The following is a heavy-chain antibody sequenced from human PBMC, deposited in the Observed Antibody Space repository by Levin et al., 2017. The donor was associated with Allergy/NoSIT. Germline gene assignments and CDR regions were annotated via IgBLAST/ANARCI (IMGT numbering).Heavy chain of an antibody. D-gene: IGHD7-27*01. J-gene: IGHJ2*01. Sequence: PGGSLRLSCAASGFTFSDYYMSWIRQAPGKGLEWVSYISSSGSYTNYADSVKGRFTISRDNAKNSLYLQMNSLRAEDTAVYYCARELTGEATFDLWGRGTLVTVSS. CDR1: GFTFSDYY. V-gene: IGHV3-11*05. CDR3: ARELTGEATFDL. CDR2: ISSSGSYT.